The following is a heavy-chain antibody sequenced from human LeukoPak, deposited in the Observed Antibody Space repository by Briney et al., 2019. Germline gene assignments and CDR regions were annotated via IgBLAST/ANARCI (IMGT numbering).Heavy chain of an antibody. CDR2: ISGSGGST. V-gene: IGHV3-23*01. Sequence: GGSLRLSCAASGFTFSSYAMSWVRQAPGKGLEWVSAISGSGGSTYYADSVKGRFTISRDNSKNTLYLQMDSLRAEDTAVYYCANALAESSFDYWGQGTLVTVSS. D-gene: IGHD1-14*01. CDR1: GFTFSSYA. J-gene: IGHJ4*02. CDR3: ANALAESSFDY.